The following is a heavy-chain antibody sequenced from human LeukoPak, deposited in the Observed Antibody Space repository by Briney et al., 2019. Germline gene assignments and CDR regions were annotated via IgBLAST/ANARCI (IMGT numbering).Heavy chain of an antibody. CDR3: ARTSQRPTYYYDSSGYGFDY. Sequence: GASVKVSCKASGYTFTSYDINWVRQATGQGLEWMGWMNPNSGNTGYAQKFQGRVTMTRNTSISTAYMELSRLRSDDTAVYHCARTSQRPTYYYDSSGYGFDYWGQGTLVTVSS. CDR2: MNPNSGNT. D-gene: IGHD3-22*01. J-gene: IGHJ4*02. V-gene: IGHV1-8*01. CDR1: GYTFTSYD.